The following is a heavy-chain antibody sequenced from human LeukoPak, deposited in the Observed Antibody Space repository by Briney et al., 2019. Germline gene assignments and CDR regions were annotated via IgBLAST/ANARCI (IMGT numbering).Heavy chain of an antibody. CDR3: ARPLPGRHYYYDSSGYYSLPRYYYYMDV. V-gene: IGHV4-39*07. Sequence: SETLSLTCTVSGGSISSSSYYWGWIRQPPGKGLEWIGSIYYTGSTYYNPSLKSRVTIPVDTSKNQFSLKLSSVTAADTAVYYCARPLPGRHYYYDSSGYYSLPRYYYYMDVWGKGTTVTISS. J-gene: IGHJ6*03. CDR1: GGSISSSSYY. D-gene: IGHD3-22*01. CDR2: IYYTGST.